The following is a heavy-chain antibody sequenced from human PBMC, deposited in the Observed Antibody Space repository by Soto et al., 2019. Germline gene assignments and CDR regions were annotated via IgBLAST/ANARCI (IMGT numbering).Heavy chain of an antibody. D-gene: IGHD4-17*01. V-gene: IGHV3-15*01. CDR2: IKSKTDGGTT. CDR3: TTDVTTVTTSSWFDP. Sequence: GGSLRLSCAASGFTFSNAWMSWVRQAPGKGLEWVGRIKSKTDGGTTDYAAPVKGRFTISRDDSKNTLYLQMNSLKTEDTAVYYCTTDVTTVTTSSWFDPWGQGTLVTVS. J-gene: IGHJ5*02. CDR1: GFTFSNAW.